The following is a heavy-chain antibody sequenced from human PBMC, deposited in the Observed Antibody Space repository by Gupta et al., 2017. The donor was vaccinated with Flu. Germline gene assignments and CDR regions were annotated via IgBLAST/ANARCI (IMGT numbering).Heavy chain of an antibody. V-gene: IGHV1-69*06. CDR1: GGTFSSYA. CDR3: ALYAYYYDSSGYKFDY. CDR2: IIPIFGTA. J-gene: IGHJ4*02. Sequence: QVQLVQSGAEVKKPGSSVKVSCKASGGTFSSYAISWVRKAPGQGLEWMGGIIPIFGTANYAQKFQGRVTITADKSTSTAYMELSSLRSEDTAVYYCALYAYYYDSSGYKFDYWGQGTLVTVSS. D-gene: IGHD3-22*01.